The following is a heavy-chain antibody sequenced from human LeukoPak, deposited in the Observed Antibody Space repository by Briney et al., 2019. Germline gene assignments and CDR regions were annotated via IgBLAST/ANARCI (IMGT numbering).Heavy chain of an antibody. D-gene: IGHD3-10*01. J-gene: IGHJ4*02. CDR1: GFTFDDYA. CDR3: AKDMTGYYYGSGSYTWGSFDY. V-gene: IGHV3-9*01. Sequence: SGGSLRLSCAASGFTFDDYAMHWVRQAPGKGLEWVSGISWNSGSIDYADSVKGRFTISRDNAKNSLYLQMNSLRAEDTALYFCAKDMTGYYYGSGSYTWGSFDYWGQGTLVTVSS. CDR2: ISWNSGSI.